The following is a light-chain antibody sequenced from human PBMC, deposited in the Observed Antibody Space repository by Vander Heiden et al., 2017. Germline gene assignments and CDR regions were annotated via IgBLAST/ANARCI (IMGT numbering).Light chain of an antibody. J-gene: IGLJ3*02. Sequence: QSALTQPASVSGSPGQSITISCTGTSSDVGSYNLVSWYQQHPGKAPKLMIYEVSKRPSGVSNRSSGSKSGNTASLTISGLQAEDEADYDCCSYAGSSTPWVFGGGTKLTVL. CDR2: EVS. CDR3: CSYAGSSTPWV. CDR1: SSDVGSYNL. V-gene: IGLV2-23*02.